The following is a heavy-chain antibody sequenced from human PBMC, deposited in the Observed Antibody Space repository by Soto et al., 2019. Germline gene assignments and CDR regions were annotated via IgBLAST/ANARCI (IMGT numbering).Heavy chain of an antibody. J-gene: IGHJ6*02. CDR1: GYTFTSYG. CDR2: ISAYNGNT. D-gene: IGHD6-19*01. V-gene: IGHV1-18*01. Sequence: ASVKVSCKASGYTFTSYGISWVRQAPGQGLEWMGWISAYNGNTNYAQKFQGRVTMTEDTSTDTAYMELSSLRSEDTAVYYCATWLVTYYYGMDVWGQGTTVNVSS. CDR3: ATWLVTYYYGMDV.